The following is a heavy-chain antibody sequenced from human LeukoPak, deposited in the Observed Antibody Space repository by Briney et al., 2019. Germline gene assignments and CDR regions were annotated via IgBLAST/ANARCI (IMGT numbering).Heavy chain of an antibody. CDR3: ARDLDSSSSTGWFDP. CDR1: GYSISSAYY. CDR2: IYYSGST. Sequence: SETLSLTCSVSGYSISSAYYWGWIRQPPGKGLEWIGSIYYSGSTYYNPSLKSRVTISVDTSKNQFSLKLSSVTAADTAVYYCARDLDSSSSTGWFDPWGQGTLVTVSS. J-gene: IGHJ5*02. D-gene: IGHD6-6*01. V-gene: IGHV4-38-2*02.